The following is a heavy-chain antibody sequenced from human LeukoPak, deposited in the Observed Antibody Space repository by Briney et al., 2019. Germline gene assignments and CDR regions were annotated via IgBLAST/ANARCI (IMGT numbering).Heavy chain of an antibody. J-gene: IGHJ4*02. CDR3: ASLDYGDYEFIY. CDR1: GGSFSGYY. D-gene: IGHD4-17*01. V-gene: IGHV4-34*01. Sequence: SETLSLTCAVYGGSFSGYYWSWIRQPPGKGLEWIGEINHSGSTNYNPSLKSRVTISVDTSKNQFSLKLSSVTAADTAVYYCASLDYGDYEFIYWSQGTLVTVSS. CDR2: INHSGST.